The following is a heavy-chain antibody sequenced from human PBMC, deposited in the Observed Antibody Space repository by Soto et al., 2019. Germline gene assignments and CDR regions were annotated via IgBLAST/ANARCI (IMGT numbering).Heavy chain of an antibody. CDR3: ARMGSRSPAY. CDR2: IKQDGSEK. V-gene: IGHV3-7*01. J-gene: IGHJ4*01. Sequence: EVQLVESGGGLVQPGGSLRLSCAASGFTFSSYWMSWVRQAPGKGLEWVANIKQDGSEKYYVDSVKGPFTISRDNPKNSLVLQKNSLRGEDPALYYCARMGSRSPAYWGQGTLVTVSS. CDR1: GFTFSSYW. D-gene: IGHD6-13*01.